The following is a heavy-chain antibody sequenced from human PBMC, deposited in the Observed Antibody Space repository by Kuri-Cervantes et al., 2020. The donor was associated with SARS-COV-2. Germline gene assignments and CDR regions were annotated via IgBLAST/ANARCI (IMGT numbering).Heavy chain of an antibody. Sequence: GGSLRLSCAASGSIFSDFGMNWVRQAPGKGLEWVSYISSSSTTIYYADSVKGRFTISRDNAKNSLYLQMNSLRAEDTAVYYCARGEQKVYANYYMDVWGKGTTVTVSS. CDR3: ARGEQKVYANYYMDV. D-gene: IGHD3-16*01. CDR2: ISSSSTTI. CDR1: GSIFSDFG. V-gene: IGHV3-48*01. J-gene: IGHJ6*03.